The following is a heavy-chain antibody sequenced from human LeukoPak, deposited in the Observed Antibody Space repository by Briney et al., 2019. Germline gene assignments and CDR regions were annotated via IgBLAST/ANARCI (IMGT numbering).Heavy chain of an antibody. Sequence: PGGSLRLSCEASGFTFSTYHMNWVRQAPGKGLEWVSSITSDRNYKYYADSVEGRFTISRDNTKNSLYLQMDSLRAEDTAVYYCARDYYGPGPLDYYPMDVWGQGTTVTVSS. CDR1: GFTFSTYH. J-gene: IGHJ6*02. D-gene: IGHD3-10*01. V-gene: IGHV3-21*01. CDR3: ARDYYGPGPLDYYPMDV. CDR2: ITSDRNYK.